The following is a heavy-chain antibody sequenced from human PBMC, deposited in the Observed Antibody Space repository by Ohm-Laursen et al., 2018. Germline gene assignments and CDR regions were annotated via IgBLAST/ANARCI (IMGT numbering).Heavy chain of an antibody. D-gene: IGHD5-12*01. V-gene: IGHV3-7*01. Sequence: SLRLSCAAPGFTFSSYWMSWVRQAPGKGLEWVANIKQDGSEKYYVDSVKGRFTISRENAKNSLYLQVNSLRAGDTAVYYCARGVGVALPAFDIWGQGTMVTVSS. J-gene: IGHJ3*02. CDR2: IKQDGSEK. CDR1: GFTFSSYW. CDR3: ARGVGVALPAFDI.